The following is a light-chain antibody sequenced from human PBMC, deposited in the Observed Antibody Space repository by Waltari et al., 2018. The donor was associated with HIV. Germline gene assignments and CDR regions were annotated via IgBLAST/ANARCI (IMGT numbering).Light chain of an antibody. V-gene: IGLV1-44*01. CDR1: NSNIGSNT. J-gene: IGLJ3*02. CDR3: AAWADSLNGPV. Sequence: QSVLIQPPSASGTPGQRVSISCSGTNSNIGSNTLHWYQYSPGTAPKLLIYNNNQRPSGVPDRFSGSKSGTSASLAISGLQSEDEADYFCAAWADSLNGPVFGGGTKLTVL. CDR2: NNN.